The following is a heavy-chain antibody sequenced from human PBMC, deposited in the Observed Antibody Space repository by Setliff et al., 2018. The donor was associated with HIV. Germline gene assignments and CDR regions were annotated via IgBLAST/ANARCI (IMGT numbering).Heavy chain of an antibody. D-gene: IGHD4-17*01. J-gene: IGHJ4*02. CDR1: GFTFSAHQ. V-gene: IGHV3-7*03. Sequence: PGGSLRLSCAASGFTFSAHQMSWVRQPPGKGLEWVANIKADGTDKYYVDSVKGRFAISRDNSKNSLYLQMNSLRAGDTAVYYCARDYYGGFGDYDFGYYFDYWGQGALVTV. CDR3: ARDYYGGFGDYDFGYYFDY. CDR2: IKADGTDK.